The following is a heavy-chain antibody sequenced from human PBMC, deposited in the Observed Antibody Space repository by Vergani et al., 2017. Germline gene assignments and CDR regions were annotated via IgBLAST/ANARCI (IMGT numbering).Heavy chain of an antibody. J-gene: IGHJ6*02. Sequence: EVQLVQSGAEVKKPGESLKISCKGSGYSFTSYWIGWVRQMPGKGLEWMGIIYPGDSDNRYSPSFQGQVTISADKSISTAYLQWSSLKASDTAMYYCARQRWWGLVVVAATPWYYYYGMDVWGQGTTVTVSS. CDR3: ARQRWWGLVVVAATPWYYYYGMDV. V-gene: IGHV5-51*01. CDR2: IYPGDSDN. CDR1: GYSFTSYW. D-gene: IGHD2-15*01.